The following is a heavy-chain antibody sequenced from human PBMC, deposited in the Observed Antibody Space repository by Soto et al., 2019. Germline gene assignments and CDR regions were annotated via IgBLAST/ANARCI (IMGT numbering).Heavy chain of an antibody. D-gene: IGHD3-3*01. J-gene: IGHJ5*02. Sequence: QVQLVESGGGVVQPGRSLRLSCAASGFTFSSYAMHWVRQAPGKGLEWVAVISYDGSNKYYADSVKGRFTISRDNSKNTLYLQMNSLRAEDTAVYYCARDRRFLREFDPWGQGTLVTVSS. CDR1: GFTFSSYA. V-gene: IGHV3-30-3*01. CDR3: ARDRRFLREFDP. CDR2: ISYDGSNK.